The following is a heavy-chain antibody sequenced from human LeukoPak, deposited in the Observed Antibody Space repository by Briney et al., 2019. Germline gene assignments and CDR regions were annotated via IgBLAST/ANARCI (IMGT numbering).Heavy chain of an antibody. J-gene: IGHJ4*02. Sequence: GGSLRLSCAASGFTFSSYAMSWVRQAPGKGLEWVSGISWNSGSIGYADSVKGRFTISRDNAKNSLYLQMNSLRAEDTALYYCAKDTLAAAGLDYWGQGTLVTVSS. V-gene: IGHV3-9*01. CDR1: GFTFSSYA. CDR2: ISWNSGSI. D-gene: IGHD6-13*01. CDR3: AKDTLAAAGLDY.